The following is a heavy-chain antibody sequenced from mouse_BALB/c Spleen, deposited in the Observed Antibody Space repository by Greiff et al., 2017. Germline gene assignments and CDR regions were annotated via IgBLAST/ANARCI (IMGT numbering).Heavy chain of an antibody. CDR2: ISSGSSTI. Sequence: DVKLVESGGGLVQPGGSRKLSCAASGFTFSSFGMHWVRRAPEKGLEWVAYISSGSSTIYYADTVKGRFTISRDNPKNTLFLQMTSLRSEDTAMYYCARNYGSRGAMDYWGQGTSVTVSS. CDR1: GFTFSSFG. CDR3: ARNYGSRGAMDY. V-gene: IGHV5-17*02. J-gene: IGHJ4*01. D-gene: IGHD1-1*01.